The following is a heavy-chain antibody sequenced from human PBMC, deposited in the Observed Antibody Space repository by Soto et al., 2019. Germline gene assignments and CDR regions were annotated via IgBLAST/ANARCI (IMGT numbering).Heavy chain of an antibody. D-gene: IGHD1-26*01. Sequence: ASVNVSCKVSGSTFTSHGIGWVRQALGQGLEWMGWIITYNENMDSAPKFQDRLTMTTDTSTTTAYMELSNLRSDDTALYYCAYVGGTTAGDYYFDLWGKGNTVTV. V-gene: IGHV1-18*04. CDR3: AYVGGTTAGDYYFDL. CDR1: GSTFTSHG. CDR2: IITYNENM. J-gene: IGHJ6*03.